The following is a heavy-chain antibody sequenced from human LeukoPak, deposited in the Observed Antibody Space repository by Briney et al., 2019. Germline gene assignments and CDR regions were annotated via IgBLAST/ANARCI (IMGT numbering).Heavy chain of an antibody. CDR2: IYYSGST. V-gene: IGHV4-39*01. Sequence: SETLSLTCTVSGGSISSSSYYWGWIRQPPGMGLEWIGSIYYSGSTYYNPSLKSRVTISVDTSKNQFSLKLSSVTAADTAVYYCARLTMVRGAYYFDYWGQGTLVTVSS. J-gene: IGHJ4*02. D-gene: IGHD3-10*01. CDR3: ARLTMVRGAYYFDY. CDR1: GGSISSSSYY.